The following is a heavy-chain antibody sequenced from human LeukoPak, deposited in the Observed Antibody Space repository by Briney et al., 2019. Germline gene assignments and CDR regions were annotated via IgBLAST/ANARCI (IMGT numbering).Heavy chain of an antibody. CDR1: GGSISSYY. J-gene: IGHJ6*03. D-gene: IGHD2-2*01. V-gene: IGHV4-59*12. Sequence: PSETLSLTCTVSGGSISSYYWSWIRQPPGKGLEWIGYIYYSGSTNYNPSLKSRVTISVDTSKNQFSLKLSSVTAADTAVYYCARSSTSSSDTNYYYYYYMDVWGKGTTVTVSS. CDR2: IYYSGST. CDR3: ARSSTSSSDTNYYYYYYMDV.